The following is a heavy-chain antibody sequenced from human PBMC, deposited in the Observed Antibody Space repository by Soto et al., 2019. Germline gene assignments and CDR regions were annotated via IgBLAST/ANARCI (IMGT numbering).Heavy chain of an antibody. CDR1: GFIFGSYA. V-gene: IGHV3-23*01. Sequence: PGGSLRLSCAASGFIFGSYAMGWVRQAPGKGLEWVSDISASGDFTFYADSVKGRFTIYRDNSKNTLYLQMNSLRADDTAVYFCAKEGGYCSSSSCPFGLDVWGQGTTVTVSS. CDR3: AKEGGYCSSSSCPFGLDV. D-gene: IGHD2-2*03. J-gene: IGHJ6*02. CDR2: ISASGDFT.